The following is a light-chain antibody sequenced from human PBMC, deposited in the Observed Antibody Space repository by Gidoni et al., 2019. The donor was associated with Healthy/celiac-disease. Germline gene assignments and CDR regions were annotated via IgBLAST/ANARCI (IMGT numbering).Light chain of an antibody. CDR2: DAS. V-gene: IGKV1-33*01. CDR1: QDISNY. Sequence: IHITQSPSSLSASVADRVTITCQPSQDISNYLNWYQQKPGKAPKLLIYDASNLETRVPTRFSRSGSGTDFTITISSLQPEDIATYYYQQYDNLPLTFGGGTKVEIK. J-gene: IGKJ4*01. CDR3: QQYDNLPLT.